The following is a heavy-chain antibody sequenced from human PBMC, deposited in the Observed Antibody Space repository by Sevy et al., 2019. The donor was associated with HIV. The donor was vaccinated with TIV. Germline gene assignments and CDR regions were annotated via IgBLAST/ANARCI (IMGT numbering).Heavy chain of an antibody. D-gene: IGHD3-22*01. J-gene: IGHJ5*02. CDR2: IYPGDSDT. CDR1: GYSFTSYW. Sequence: GESLKISCKGSGYSFTSYWIGWVRQMPGKGLEWMGIIYPGDSDTRYSPSFQGQVTISADKSIITAYLQWSSLKASDTAMYYCARQVPSYYYDSSGYYYLNWFDPWGQGTLVTVSS. CDR3: ARQVPSYYYDSSGYYYLNWFDP. V-gene: IGHV5-51*01.